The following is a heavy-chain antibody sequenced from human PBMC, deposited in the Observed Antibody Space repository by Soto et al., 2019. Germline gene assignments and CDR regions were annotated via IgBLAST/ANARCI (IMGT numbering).Heavy chain of an antibody. CDR3: TRLRLGVTTRYFDY. D-gene: IGHD4-4*01. CDR2: IKNKANSYTT. J-gene: IGHJ4*02. V-gene: IGHV3-72*01. CDR1: GFTFSDHY. Sequence: EVLLVEPGGGLVQPGGSLRLSCAASGFTFSDHYMDWVRQAPGKGLEWVGRIKNKANSYTTEYAASVKGRFTISRDDSKNSLNLQMSSLKTEDTAVYYCTRLRLGVTTRYFDYWGQGTLVTVSS.